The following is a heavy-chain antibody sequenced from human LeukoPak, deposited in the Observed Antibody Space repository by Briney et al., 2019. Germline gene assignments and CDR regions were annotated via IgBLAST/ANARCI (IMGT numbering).Heavy chain of an antibody. D-gene: IGHD5-18*01. CDR3: ARGGYSYGRYWYFDL. CDR1: GFTFDDYA. V-gene: IGHV3-13*01. CDR2: IGTAGDT. J-gene: IGHJ2*01. Sequence: PGGSLRLSCAASGFTFDDYAMHWVRQAPGKGLEWVSAIGTAGDTYYPGSVKGRFTISRENAKNSLYLQMNSLRAGDTAVYYCARGGYSYGRYWYFDLWGRGTLVTVSS.